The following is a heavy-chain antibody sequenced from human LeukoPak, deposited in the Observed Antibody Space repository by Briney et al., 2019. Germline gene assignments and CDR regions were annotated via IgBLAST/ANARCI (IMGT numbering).Heavy chain of an antibody. CDR1: GYTFTSYY. Sequence: GASVKVSCKASGYTFTSYYMHWVRQAPGQGLEWMGIINPSGGSTSYAQKFQGRVTMTRDTSTSTVYMELSSLRSEDTAVYYCAREGGVTDYYYDSSGYYWFDPWGQGALVTVSS. CDR3: AREGGVTDYYYDSSGYYWFDP. V-gene: IGHV1-46*01. CDR2: INPSGGST. D-gene: IGHD3-22*01. J-gene: IGHJ5*02.